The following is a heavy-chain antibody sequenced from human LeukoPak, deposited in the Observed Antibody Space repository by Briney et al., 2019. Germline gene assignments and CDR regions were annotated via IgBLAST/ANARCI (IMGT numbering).Heavy chain of an antibody. Sequence: SETLSLTCIVSGGSISSISSNNYHWGWIRQPPGKGLEWIGSIYYSGSTYYNPSLKSRVTISVDTSKNQFSLKLSSVTAVDTAVYYCARKENVYYYFDYWGQGTLVTVSS. D-gene: IGHD3-10*01. CDR3: ARKENVYYYFDY. CDR1: GGSISSISSNNYH. V-gene: IGHV4-39*07. J-gene: IGHJ4*02. CDR2: IYYSGST.